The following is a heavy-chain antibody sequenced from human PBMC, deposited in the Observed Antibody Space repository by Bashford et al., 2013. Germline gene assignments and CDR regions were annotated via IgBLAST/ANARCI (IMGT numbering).Heavy chain of an antibody. V-gene: IGHV5-51*01. CDR2: IYPGDSDT. D-gene: IGHD4-11*01. CDR3: ARREYSNYVDYMDV. Sequence: WVRQMPGKGLEWMGIIYPGDSDTRYSPSFQGQVTISADKSISTAYLQWSSLKASDTAMYYCARREYSNYVDYMDVWGKGDHGHRSP. J-gene: IGHJ6*03.